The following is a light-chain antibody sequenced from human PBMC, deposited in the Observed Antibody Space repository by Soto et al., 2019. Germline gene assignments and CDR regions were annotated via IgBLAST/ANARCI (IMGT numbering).Light chain of an antibody. V-gene: IGLV2-8*01. J-gene: IGLJ1*01. CDR3: SSYSDTNIYV. CDR2: EIN. Sequence: QSALTQPPSASGSPGQSVTISCTGTSSDVGAYDYVSWYQQHPGKAPKLMIYEINKRPSGVPDRFSGSKSGNTASLTVSGLQAEDEADYYCSSYSDTNIYVFGTGTKLTVL. CDR1: SSDVGAYDY.